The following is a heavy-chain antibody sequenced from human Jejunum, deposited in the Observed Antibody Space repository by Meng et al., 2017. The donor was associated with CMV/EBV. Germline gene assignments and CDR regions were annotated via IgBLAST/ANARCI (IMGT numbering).Heavy chain of an antibody. V-gene: IGHV3-66*01. CDR1: GFSVSGHC. J-gene: IGHJ4*02. D-gene: IGHD6-6*01. CDR3: ARDIYSSSLNWGY. Sequence: EVQMLESGGGLVQPGGSLRLSCAASGFSVSGHCMTWVRQAPGKGLEWVSVIYSGGSTYYADSVMGRFTISRDNSKNTLYLQMNSLRVEDTAVYYCARDIYSSSLNWGYWGQGTLVTVDS. CDR2: IYSGGST.